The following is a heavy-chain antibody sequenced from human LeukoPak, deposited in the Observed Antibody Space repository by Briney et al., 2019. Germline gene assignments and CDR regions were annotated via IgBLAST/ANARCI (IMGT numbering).Heavy chain of an antibody. D-gene: IGHD3-22*01. V-gene: IGHV3-23*01. CDR2: ISPSGDIT. Sequence: PGGSLRLSCAASGFHFSTHGMNWVRQAPGKGLEWVSGISPSGDITYYADSVMGRFTISRDNRKSTVSLQMNSLRAEDTAVYYCARDFDHYSSSGPDGDYWGQGTLVTVSS. CDR1: GFHFSTHG. J-gene: IGHJ4*02. CDR3: ARDFDHYSSSGPDGDY.